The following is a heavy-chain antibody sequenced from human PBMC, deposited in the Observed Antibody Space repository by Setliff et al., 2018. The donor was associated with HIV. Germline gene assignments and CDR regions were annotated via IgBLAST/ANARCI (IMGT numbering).Heavy chain of an antibody. V-gene: IGHV3-7*01. CDR2: IKQDGSDK. Sequence: GGSLRLSCAASGFAFSGHQMSWVRQAPGKGLEWVAKIKQDGSDKYYVDSVKGRFTISRDNAKNSLYLQMNSLRAEDTAVYYCARDSDVTSDAFDIWGQGTMVTVSS. CDR3: ARDSDVTSDAFDI. CDR1: GFAFSGHQ. J-gene: IGHJ3*02. D-gene: IGHD4-17*01.